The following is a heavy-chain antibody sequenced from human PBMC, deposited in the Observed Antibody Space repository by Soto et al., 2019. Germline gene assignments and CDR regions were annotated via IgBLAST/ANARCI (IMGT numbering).Heavy chain of an antibody. V-gene: IGHV1-69*13. Sequence: ASVKVSCKASGGTFSSYAISWVRQAPGQGLEWMGGIIPIFGTANYAQKFQGRVTITADESTSTAYMELSSLRSKDTAVYYCARARGITGTTVVGSNYYYYYGMDVWGQGTTVTVSS. CDR1: GGTFSSYA. CDR3: ARARGITGTTVVGSNYYYYYGMDV. J-gene: IGHJ6*02. D-gene: IGHD1-7*01. CDR2: IIPIFGTA.